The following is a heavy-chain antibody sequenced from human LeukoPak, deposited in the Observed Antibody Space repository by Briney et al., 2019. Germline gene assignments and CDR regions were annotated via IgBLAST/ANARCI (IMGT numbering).Heavy chain of an antibody. D-gene: IGHD2-2*01. J-gene: IGHJ3*02. CDR1: GGSISSGDYY. CDR2: IYYSGST. V-gene: IGHV4-30-4*08. Sequence: SETLSLTCTVSGGSISSGDYYWSWTRQPPGKGLEWIGYIYYSGSTYYNPSLKSRVTISVDTSKNQFSLKLSSVTAADTAVYYCARDCSSTSGVDAFDIWGQGTMVTVSS. CDR3: ARDCSSTSGVDAFDI.